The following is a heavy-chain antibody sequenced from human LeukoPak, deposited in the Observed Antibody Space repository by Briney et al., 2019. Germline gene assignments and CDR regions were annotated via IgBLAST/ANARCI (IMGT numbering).Heavy chain of an antibody. CDR1: GFTFSSYG. CDR2: IWYDGSNK. J-gene: IGHJ6*02. V-gene: IGHV3-33*06. D-gene: IGHD1-1*01. Sequence: GGSLRLSCAASGFTFSSYGMHWVRQAPGKGLEWVAVIWYDGSNKYYADSVKGRFTISRDNSKKTLFLQMNSLRAEDTAVYYCAKWNSITSYWNYFGMDVWGQGTTVTVSS. CDR3: AKWNSITSYWNYFGMDV.